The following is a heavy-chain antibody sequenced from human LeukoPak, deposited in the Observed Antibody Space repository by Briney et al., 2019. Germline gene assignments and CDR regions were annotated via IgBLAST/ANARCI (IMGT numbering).Heavy chain of an antibody. CDR2: INHSGST. CDR3: ARTKLVGSNFDY. Sequence: PSETLSLTCAVYGGSFSGYYWSWIRQPPGKGLEWIGEINHSGSTNYNPSLKSRVTISVDTSKNQFSLKLSSVTAADTAVYYCARTKLVGSNFDYWGQGTLVTVSS. CDR1: GGSFSGYY. V-gene: IGHV4-34*01. D-gene: IGHD3-10*01. J-gene: IGHJ4*02.